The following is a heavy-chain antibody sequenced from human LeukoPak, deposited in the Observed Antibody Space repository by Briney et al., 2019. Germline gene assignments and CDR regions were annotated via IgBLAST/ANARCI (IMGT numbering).Heavy chain of an antibody. CDR2: IYPGDSDT. Sequence: GESLQISCKGSGYSFTSYWIGWVHQMPGKGLEWMGIIYPGDSDTRYSPSFQGQVTISADKSISTAYLQWSSLKASDTAMYYCARRGYSYGYVIDAFDIWGQGTMVTVSS. CDR1: GYSFTSYW. CDR3: ARRGYSYGYVIDAFDI. V-gene: IGHV5-51*07. D-gene: IGHD5-18*01. J-gene: IGHJ3*02.